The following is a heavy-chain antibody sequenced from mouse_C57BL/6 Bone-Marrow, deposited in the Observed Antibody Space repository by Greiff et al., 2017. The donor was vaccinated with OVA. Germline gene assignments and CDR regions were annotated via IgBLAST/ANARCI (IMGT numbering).Heavy chain of an antibody. CDR2: ILPGSGST. J-gene: IGHJ1*03. Sequence: VQLQQSGAELMKPGASVKLSCKATGYTFTGYWIEWVKQRPGHGLEWIGEILPGSGSTNYNEKFKGKATFTADTSSNTAYMRLSSLTTEDPAIYYCARNGFITTVVAHWYFDVWGTGTTVTVSS. V-gene: IGHV1-9*01. D-gene: IGHD1-1*01. CDR1: GYTFTGYW. CDR3: ARNGFITTVVAHWYFDV.